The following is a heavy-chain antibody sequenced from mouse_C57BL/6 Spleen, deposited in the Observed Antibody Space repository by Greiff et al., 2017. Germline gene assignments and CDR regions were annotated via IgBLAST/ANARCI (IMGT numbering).Heavy chain of an antibody. CDR3: TRSSPIYDGNYLDY. Sequence: QVQLQQSGAELVRPGASVTLSCKASGYTFTDYEMHWVKQTPVHGLEWIGAIDPETGGTAYNQKFKGKAILTADKSSSTAYMELRSLTSEDSAVYYCTRSSPIYDGNYLDYWGQGTTLTVSS. D-gene: IGHD2-1*01. CDR2: IDPETGGT. CDR1: GYTFTDYE. J-gene: IGHJ2*01. V-gene: IGHV1-15*01.